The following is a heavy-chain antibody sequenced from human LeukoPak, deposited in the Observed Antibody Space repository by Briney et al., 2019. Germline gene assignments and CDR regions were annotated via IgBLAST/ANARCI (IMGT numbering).Heavy chain of an antibody. CDR1: GYTFTSYG. D-gene: IGHD3-22*01. CDR2: ISAYNGNT. J-gene: IGHJ4*02. V-gene: IGHV1-18*01. CDR3: ATSQYYYDSSGYYYVDY. Sequence: ASVKVSCKASGYTFTSYGISWVRQAPGQGLEWMGWISAYNGNTNYAQKLRGRVTMTTDTPTSTAYMELRSLRSDDTAVYYCATSQYYYDSSGYYYVDYWGQGTLVTVSS.